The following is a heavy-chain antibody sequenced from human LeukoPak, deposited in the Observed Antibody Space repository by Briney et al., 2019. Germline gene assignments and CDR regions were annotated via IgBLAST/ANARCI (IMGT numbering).Heavy chain of an antibody. J-gene: IGHJ4*02. V-gene: IGHV4-38-2*02. CDR2: VYHSGST. CDR3: ARVDTGGRGFDY. D-gene: IGHD5-18*01. Sequence: PSETLSLTCTVSGYSISSGYYWGWIRQSPGKGLEWIGYVYHSGSTYYNPSLKIRVTISVDTSKNQFSLKLSSVTAADTAVYYCARVDTGGRGFDYWGQGTLVTVSS. CDR1: GYSISSGYY.